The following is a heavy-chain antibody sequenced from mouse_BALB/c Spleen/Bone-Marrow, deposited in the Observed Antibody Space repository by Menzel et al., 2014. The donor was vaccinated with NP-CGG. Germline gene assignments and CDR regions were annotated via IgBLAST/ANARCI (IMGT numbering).Heavy chain of an antibody. D-gene: IGHD2-3*01. CDR1: GYTFTNFW. J-gene: IGHJ4*01. Sequence: DLVKPGASVKLSCKASGYTFTNFWINWIKQRPGQGLEWIGRIAPGSGTTYYNEMFKGKATLTVDASSSTAYSQLSSLSSEDSAVYCCARYDYAMDYWGQGTSVTVSS. CDR2: IAPGSGTT. V-gene: IGHV1S41*01. CDR3: ARYDYAMDY.